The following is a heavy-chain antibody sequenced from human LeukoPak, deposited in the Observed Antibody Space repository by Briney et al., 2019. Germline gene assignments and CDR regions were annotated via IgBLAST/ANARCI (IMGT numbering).Heavy chain of an antibody. J-gene: IGHJ4*02. CDR3: AKDQFGYNKSIDC. D-gene: IGHD5-24*01. CDR2: ISGSGIST. V-gene: IGHV3-23*01. Sequence: PGASLRLSCAASGFTFSIHAMNWVRQAPGKGLEWVSAISGSGISTYYADSVKGRFTISRDNSKNTVYLQVNSLRVKDTAVYYCAKDQFGYNKSIDCWGQGILVTVSS. CDR1: GFTFSIHA.